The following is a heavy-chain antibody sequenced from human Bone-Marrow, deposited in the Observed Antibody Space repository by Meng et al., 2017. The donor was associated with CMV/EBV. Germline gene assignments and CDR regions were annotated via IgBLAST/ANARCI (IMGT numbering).Heavy chain of an antibody. J-gene: IGHJ4*02. V-gene: IGHV3-15*01. CDR3: TYVNLAESTLWA. D-gene: IGHD3-3*02. CDR1: GVNFNDAW. Sequence: AASGVNFNDAWMTWVRQAPGKGLEWVGRSKAKPAGGMTDYAASVKGRFTISRDDSENTLYLQMNSLKTEDTAVYYCTYVNLAESTLWAWGQGTLVTVSS. CDR2: SKAKPAGGMT.